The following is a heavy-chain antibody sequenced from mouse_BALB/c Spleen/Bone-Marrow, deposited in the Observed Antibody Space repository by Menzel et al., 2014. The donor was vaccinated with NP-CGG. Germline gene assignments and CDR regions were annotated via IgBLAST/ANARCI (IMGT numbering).Heavy chain of an antibody. CDR2: INPNNGNT. CDR1: GYTFTDYY. V-gene: IGHV1-26*01. CDR3: ARSRAMDY. Sequence: VQLQQPGPDLVKPGASVKMSCKASGYTFTDYYVKWVKQSHGKRLEWIGDINPNNGNTFYNQKFKGKASLTVDKSSTTAYMQLNSLTSEDSAVYYCARSRAMDYWGQGTSVTVSS. J-gene: IGHJ4*01.